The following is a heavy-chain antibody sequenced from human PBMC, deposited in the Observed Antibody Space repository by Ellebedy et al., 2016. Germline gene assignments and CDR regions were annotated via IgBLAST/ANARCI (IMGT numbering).Heavy chain of an antibody. CDR3: ARGLWDDFWSGYGKNWFNP. CDR1: GYTFTSYD. D-gene: IGHD3-3*01. J-gene: IGHJ5*02. Sequence: ASVKVSCXASGYTFTSYDINWVRQTTGQGLEWMGWMNPNSGHTAYAQKFLGRVSMTRNISISTAYLELSSLRSDDTALYYCARGLWDDFWSGYGKNWFNPWGQGTLVTVSP. CDR2: MNPNSGHT. V-gene: IGHV1-8*01.